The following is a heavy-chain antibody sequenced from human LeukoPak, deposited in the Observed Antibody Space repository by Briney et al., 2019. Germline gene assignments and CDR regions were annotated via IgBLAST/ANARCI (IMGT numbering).Heavy chain of an antibody. D-gene: IGHD4-17*01. CDR1: GFTFSNYA. V-gene: IGHV3-23*01. CDR3: AKADGDYLDY. J-gene: IGHJ4*02. CDR2: ISDSGGST. Sequence: PGGSLRLSCAASGFTFSNYAMSWVRQAPGKGLEWISAISDSGGSTYYAGSVKGRFTISRDNSKNTLYLQMNSLRAEDTAVYYCAKADGDYLDYWGQGTLVTVSS.